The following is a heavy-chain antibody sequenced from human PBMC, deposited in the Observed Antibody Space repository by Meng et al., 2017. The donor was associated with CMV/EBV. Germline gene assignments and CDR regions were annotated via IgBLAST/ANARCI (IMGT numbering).Heavy chain of an antibody. Sequence: FRFSDYAMSWVRQAPGKGLEWVASISGSGDRPTYTDSVKGRFTIARDNSKNTLYLQMGSLRAEDTAVYYCAKHDTRGYFSSEYFHHWGQGTLVTVSS. CDR2: ISGSGDRP. J-gene: IGHJ1*01. CDR1: FRFSDYA. CDR3: AKHDTRGYFSSEYFHH. V-gene: IGHV3-23*01. D-gene: IGHD3-22*01.